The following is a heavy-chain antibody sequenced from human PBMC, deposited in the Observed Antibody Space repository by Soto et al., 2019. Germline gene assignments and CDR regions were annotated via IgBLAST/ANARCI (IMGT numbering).Heavy chain of an antibody. D-gene: IGHD1-20*01. CDR2: ISGSGGST. CDR3: AKGPYDWNYYYYMDV. V-gene: IGHV3-23*01. J-gene: IGHJ6*03. Sequence: AAPRLTFYSSVVAGSLQTTGKGLEWVSAISGSGGSTYYADSVKGRFTISRDNSKNTLYLQMNSLRAEDTAVYYCAKGPYDWNYYYYMDVWGKGTTVTV. CDR1: RLTFYSSV.